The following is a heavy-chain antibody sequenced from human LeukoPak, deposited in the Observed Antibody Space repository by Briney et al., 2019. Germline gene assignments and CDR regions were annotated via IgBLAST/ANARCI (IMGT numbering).Heavy chain of an antibody. J-gene: IGHJ4*02. Sequence: ASVKVSCKASGYTFTSYGISWVRQAPGQGLEWMGWMNPNSGNTGYAQKFQGRVTITRSTSISTAYMELSSLRSEDTAVYYCARGEVVINSFDYWGQGTLVTVSS. CDR2: MNPNSGNT. D-gene: IGHD3-22*01. CDR1: GYTFTSYG. CDR3: ARGEVVINSFDY. V-gene: IGHV1-8*03.